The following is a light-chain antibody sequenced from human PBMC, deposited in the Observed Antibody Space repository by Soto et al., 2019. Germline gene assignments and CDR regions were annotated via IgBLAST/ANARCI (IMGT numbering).Light chain of an antibody. CDR2: KAS. CDR3: QQYNSYCT. Sequence: DIQMTQSPSTLSASVGDRVTITCRASQSISSWLAWYQQKPGKAPKLLIYKASSLESWVRSRFRGSGAGTEFTLSISSLQPDDFATYYCQQYNSYCTLGQGTKLEIK. CDR1: QSISSW. J-gene: IGKJ2*02. V-gene: IGKV1-5*03.